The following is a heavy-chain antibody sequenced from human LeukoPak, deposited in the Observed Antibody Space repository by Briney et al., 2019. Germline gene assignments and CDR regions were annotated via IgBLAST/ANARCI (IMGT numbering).Heavy chain of an antibody. CDR3: ASNEPPRGRAPRYYYYYMDV. D-gene: IGHD1-1*01. J-gene: IGHJ6*03. CDR1: GYTFTSYY. Sequence: ASVKVSCKASGYTFTSYYMHWVRQAPGQGLEWMGWINPNSGGTNYAQKFQGRVTMTRDTSISTAYMELSRLRSDDTAVYYCASNEPPRGRAPRYYYYYMDVWGKGTTVTVSS. V-gene: IGHV1-2*02. CDR2: INPNSGGT.